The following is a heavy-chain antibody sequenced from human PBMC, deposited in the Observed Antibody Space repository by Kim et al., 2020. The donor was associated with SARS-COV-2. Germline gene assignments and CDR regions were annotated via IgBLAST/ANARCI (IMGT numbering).Heavy chain of an antibody. V-gene: IGHV3-21*01. CDR3: ATMAGESIVSSGTRSDY. CDR2: ISGNSIHI. D-gene: IGHD1-26*01. J-gene: IGHJ4*02. Sequence: GGSLRLSCAASGFSFSSYTVNWVRQAPGKGLEWLSSISGNSIHINYAESVKGRFTISRDNAESTLSLQMNSLRVEDTAIYYCATMAGESIVSSGTRSDYWGQGTLVTVSS. CDR1: GFSFSSYT.